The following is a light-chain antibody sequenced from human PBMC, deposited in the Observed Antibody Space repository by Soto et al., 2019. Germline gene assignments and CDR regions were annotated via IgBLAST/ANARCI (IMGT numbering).Light chain of an antibody. Sequence: QSALTQPASVSGSPGQSITISCTGTSSNVGNYNFVSWYQQHPGKVPKLLIHDVSKRPSGISARFSGSKSDNTASLTISGLQAEDEADYYCCSYAGSYNVVFGGGTKLTVL. CDR2: DVS. CDR1: SSNVGNYNF. J-gene: IGLJ2*01. V-gene: IGLV2-23*02. CDR3: CSYAGSYNVV.